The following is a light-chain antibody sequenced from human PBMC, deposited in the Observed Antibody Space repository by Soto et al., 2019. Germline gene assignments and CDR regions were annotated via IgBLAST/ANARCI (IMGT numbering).Light chain of an antibody. CDR2: GAS. CDR1: QDIGTY. V-gene: IGKV1-33*01. CDR3: QHSNHLPL. J-gene: IGKJ3*01. Sequence: DIQMTQSPPSLSASVGDRVTITCQASQDIGTYLNWYQHKPGKAPNLVIYGASNLETGVPSRFSGGGSGTDFTFTISSLRPEDIATYYCQHSNHLPLFGPGTKVDF.